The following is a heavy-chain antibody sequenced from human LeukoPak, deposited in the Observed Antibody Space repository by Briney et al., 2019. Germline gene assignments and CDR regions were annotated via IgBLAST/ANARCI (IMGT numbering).Heavy chain of an antibody. J-gene: IGHJ2*01. Sequence: PGGSLRLSCAASRFTFSSYAMSWVRQAPGKGLEWVSTISGRGDSTYYADSVKGRFTISRDNSQNTLYLQMNTLRAEDTAVYYCAKAIAAPVWYFDLWGRGTLVTVSS. V-gene: IGHV3-23*01. CDR2: ISGRGDST. CDR3: AKAIAAPVWYFDL. CDR1: RFTFSSYA. D-gene: IGHD6-13*01.